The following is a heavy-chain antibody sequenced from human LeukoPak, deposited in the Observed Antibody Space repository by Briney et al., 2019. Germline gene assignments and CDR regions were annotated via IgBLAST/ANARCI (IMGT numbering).Heavy chain of an antibody. CDR3: CLDVGTPFDI. J-gene: IGHJ3*02. CDR2: ISSSSSYI. CDR1: GFTFSSYS. V-gene: IGHV3-21*01. D-gene: IGHD3-9*01. Sequence: GGSLRLSCAASGFTFSSYSMNWVRQAPGKGLEWASSISSSSSYIYYADSVKGRFTISRDNAKNSLYLQMNSLRAEDTAVYYCCLDVGTPFDIWGQGTMVTVSS.